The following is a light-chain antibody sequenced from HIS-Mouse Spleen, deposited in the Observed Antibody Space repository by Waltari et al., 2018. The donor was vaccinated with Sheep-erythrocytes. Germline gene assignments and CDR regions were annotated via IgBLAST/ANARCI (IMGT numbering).Light chain of an antibody. J-gene: IGLJ1*01. CDR2: DVS. CDR3: CSYAGSYNHV. V-gene: IGLV2-11*01. Sequence: QSALTQPRSVSGSPGQSVTISCTGTSSDVGGYNYGSWYQPHPGKAPKLMIYDVSKLPSGVPDRFSGSKSGNTASLTISGLQAEDEADYYCCSYAGSYNHVFATGTKVTVL. CDR1: SSDVGGYNY.